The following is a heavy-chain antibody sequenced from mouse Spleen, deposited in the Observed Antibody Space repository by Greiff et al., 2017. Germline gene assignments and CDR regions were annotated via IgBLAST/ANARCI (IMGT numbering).Heavy chain of an antibody. CDR3: ARSYYGYDGFAY. V-gene: IGHV1-54*01. D-gene: IGHD2-9*01. J-gene: IGHJ3*01. CDR2: INPGSGGT. CDR1: GYAFTNYL. Sequence: VKLQQSGAELVRPGTSVKVSCKASGYAFTNYLIEWVKQRPGQGLEWIGVINPGSGGTNYNEKFKGKATLTADKSSSTAYMQLSSLTSEDSAVYFCARSYYGYDGFAYWGQGTLVTVSA.